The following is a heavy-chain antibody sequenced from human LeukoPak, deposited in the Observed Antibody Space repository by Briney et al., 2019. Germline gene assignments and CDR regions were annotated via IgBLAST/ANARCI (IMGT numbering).Heavy chain of an antibody. CDR3: ARGGDWLDP. CDR1: GGPISSDY. J-gene: IGHJ5*02. V-gene: IGHV4-4*07. CDR2: IYYSGST. D-gene: IGHD3-16*01. Sequence: SETLSLTCTVSGGPISSDYWNWIRQPAGKGVEWIGRIYYSGSTSYHPSLKSRVTMSIDTSKNQFSLKLSSVTAADTAVYYCARGGDWLDPWGQGTLVTVSS.